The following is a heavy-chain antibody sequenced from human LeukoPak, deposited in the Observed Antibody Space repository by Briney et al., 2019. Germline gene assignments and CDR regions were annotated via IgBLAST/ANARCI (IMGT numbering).Heavy chain of an antibody. Sequence: PSETLSLTCTVSGSSINIYSWNWIRQSPEKGLEWIAYMYYSGTTNYNPSLENRAAISLDLSRYQFSLRLRSVTAADTAVYFCATTDKNRYYINVWGPGTTVIVSS. V-gene: IGHV4-59*12. J-gene: IGHJ6*01. CDR1: GSSINIYS. CDR3: ATTDKNRYYINV. D-gene: IGHD2-21*01. CDR2: MYYSGTT.